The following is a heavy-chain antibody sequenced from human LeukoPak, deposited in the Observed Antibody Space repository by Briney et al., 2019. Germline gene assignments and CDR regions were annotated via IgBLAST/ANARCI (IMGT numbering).Heavy chain of an antibody. V-gene: IGHV4-4*07. Sequence: PSETLSLTCTVSGGSISSYYWSWIRQPAGKGLEWIGRIYTSGSTNYNPSLKSRVTMSVDTSKNQFSLKLSSVTAADTAVYYCARANAMVRGEIDWFDPWGQGTLVTVSS. CDR1: GGSISSYY. CDR3: ARANAMVRGEIDWFDP. D-gene: IGHD3-10*01. J-gene: IGHJ5*02. CDR2: IYTSGST.